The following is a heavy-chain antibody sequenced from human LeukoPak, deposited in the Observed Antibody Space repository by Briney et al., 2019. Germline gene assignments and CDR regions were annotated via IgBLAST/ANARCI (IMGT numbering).Heavy chain of an antibody. CDR3: AKVRYCSGGSCSHSDY. J-gene: IGHJ4*02. CDR2: ISGSGGST. V-gene: IGHV3-23*01. Sequence: GGSLRLSCAASGFTFSSYAMSWVRQAPGKGLEWVSAISGSGGSTYCADSVKGRFTISRDNSKNTLYLQMNSLRAEDTAVYYCAKVRYCSGGSCSHSDYWGQGTLITVSS. D-gene: IGHD2-15*01. CDR1: GFTFSSYA.